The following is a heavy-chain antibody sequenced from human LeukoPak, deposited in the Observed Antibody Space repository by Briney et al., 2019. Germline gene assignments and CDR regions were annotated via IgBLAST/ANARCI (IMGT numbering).Heavy chain of an antibody. CDR1: GFTFSSYS. V-gene: IGHV3-48*01. D-gene: IGHD3-16*02. CDR3: AREWSSYDYVWGSYRSDFDY. CDR2: ISSSSSTI. J-gene: IGHJ4*02. Sequence: GGSLRLSCAASGFTFSSYSMDWVRQAPGKGLEWVSYISSSSSTIYYADSVKGRFTISRDNAKNSLYLQMNSLRAEDTAVYYCAREWSSYDYVWGSYRSDFDYWGQGTLVTVSS.